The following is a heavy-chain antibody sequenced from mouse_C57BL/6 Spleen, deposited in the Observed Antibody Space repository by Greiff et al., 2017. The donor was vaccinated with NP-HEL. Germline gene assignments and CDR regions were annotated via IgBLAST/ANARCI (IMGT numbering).Heavy chain of an antibody. J-gene: IGHJ2*01. CDR2: ISDGGSYT. CDR1: GFTFSSYA. CDR3: ARDRTAPYYFDY. Sequence: EVHLVESGGGLVKPGGSLKLSCAASGFTFSSYAMSWVRQTPEKRLEWVATISDGGSYTYYPDNVKGRFTISRDNAKNNLYLQMSHLTSEDTAMYYCARDRTAPYYFDYWGQGTTLTVSS. V-gene: IGHV5-4*01.